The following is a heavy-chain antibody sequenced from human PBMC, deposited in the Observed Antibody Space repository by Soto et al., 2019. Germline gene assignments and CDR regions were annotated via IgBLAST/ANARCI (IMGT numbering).Heavy chain of an antibody. CDR3: ARHNRDTSGFRRFDF. J-gene: IGHJ4*02. V-gene: IGHV5-51*01. CDR2: IFPGSSET. D-gene: IGHD3-22*01. Sequence: PGESLKISCKASGYNFASYWIGWVRQMPGKGLEYMGIIFPGSSETRYSPSFQGQVTISADKYTNTAYLQWSSLKVSDTAMYYCARHNRDTSGFRRFDFWGQGTLVTVSS. CDR1: GYNFASYW.